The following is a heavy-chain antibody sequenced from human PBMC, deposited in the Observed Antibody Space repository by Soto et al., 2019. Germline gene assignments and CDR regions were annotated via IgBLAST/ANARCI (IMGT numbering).Heavy chain of an antibody. CDR3: AREYDFWSGYHYYYYGMDV. J-gene: IGHJ6*02. CDR1: GGSIRTYS. CDR2: IYTSGST. D-gene: IGHD3-3*01. V-gene: IGHV4-4*07. Sequence: TLPQSCIASGGSIRTYSWSSSWPPARKGLEWIGRIYTSGSTNYNPSLKSRVTMSVDTSKNQFSLKLSSVTAADTAVYYCAREYDFWSGYHYYYYGMDVWGQGTTVTV.